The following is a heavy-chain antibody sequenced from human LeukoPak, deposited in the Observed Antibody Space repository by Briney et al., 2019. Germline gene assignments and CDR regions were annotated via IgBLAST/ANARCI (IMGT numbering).Heavy chain of an antibody. J-gene: IGHJ5*02. V-gene: IGHV4-31*03. CDR3: ARGSTYYYDSSGWS. CDR1: GGSISSGGYY. CDR2: IYYSGST. Sequence: SQTLSLTCTVSGGSISSGGYYWSWIRQHPGKGLELIGYIYYSGSTYYNPSLKSRVTISVDTSKNQFSLKLSSVTAADTAVYYCARGSTYYYDSSGWSWGQETLVTVSS. D-gene: IGHD3-22*01.